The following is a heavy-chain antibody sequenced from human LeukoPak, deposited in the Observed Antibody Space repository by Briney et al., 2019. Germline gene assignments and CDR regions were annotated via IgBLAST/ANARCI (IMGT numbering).Heavy chain of an antibody. CDR2: IYHSGNT. CDR3: ARDGTHSYGVWFDP. D-gene: IGHD5-18*01. V-gene: IGHV4-38-2*02. CDR1: GYSISTSYY. Sequence: SETLSLTCTVSGYSISTSYYWGWIRPPPGKGLEWIGSIYHSGNTYYNPSLKSRVTISVDTSKNQFSLKLSSVTAADTAVYYCARDGTHSYGVWFDPWGQGTLVTVS. J-gene: IGHJ5*02.